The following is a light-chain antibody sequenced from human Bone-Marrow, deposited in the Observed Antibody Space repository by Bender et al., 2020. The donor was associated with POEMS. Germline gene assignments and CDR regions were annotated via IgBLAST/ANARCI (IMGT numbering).Light chain of an antibody. J-gene: IGLJ2*01. CDR2: DVS. CDR3: SSYTSSSTLL. CDR1: SSDVGAYNH. Sequence: QSALTQPASVSGSPGQSITISCTGTSSDVGAYNHVSWYQQHPGEAPKLMIFDVSNRPSGVSNRVSGSKSGNTASLTISGLQAEDEADYYCSSYTSSSTLLFGGGTKLTVL. V-gene: IGLV2-14*01.